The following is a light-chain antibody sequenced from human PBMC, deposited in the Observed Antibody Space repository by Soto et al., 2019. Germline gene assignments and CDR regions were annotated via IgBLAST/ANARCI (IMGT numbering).Light chain of an antibody. V-gene: IGKV3-15*01. CDR2: GAS. CDR1: QSVSSN. Sequence: EIVMTQSPATLSVSPGERATLSCRASQSVSSNLAWYQQNPGQAPRLLIYGASTRATGIPARFSGSGSGTEFTLTISSLQSEDFAVYYCQKYNNWPPQLTFGGGTKVEIK. J-gene: IGKJ4*01. CDR3: QKYNNWPPQLT.